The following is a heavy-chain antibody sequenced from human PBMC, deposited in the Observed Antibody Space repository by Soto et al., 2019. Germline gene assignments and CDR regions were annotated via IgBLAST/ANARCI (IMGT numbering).Heavy chain of an antibody. CDR2: IYDSGRT. V-gene: IGHV4-31*03. D-gene: IGHD3-22*01. Sequence: TLALTCSVSGVSIKRGGFDWTWIRQLTGKGREGIGGIYDSGRTFYHPSLETRVTFSLATSNNQFSLNLGSVTAADTAVYYCATQPRYASSGYFYYWGQGPQVTVSS. CDR3: ATQPRYASSGYFYY. J-gene: IGHJ4*02. CDR1: GVSIKRGGFD.